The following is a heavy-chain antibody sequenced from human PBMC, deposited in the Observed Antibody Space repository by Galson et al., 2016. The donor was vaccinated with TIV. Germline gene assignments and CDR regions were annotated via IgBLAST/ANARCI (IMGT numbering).Heavy chain of an antibody. CDR3: AGDWWVTYTDLPFFEY. CDR1: GGSTDSSF. CDR2: LNTAGGT. D-gene: IGHD2-15*01. V-gene: IGHV4-4*07. J-gene: IGHJ4*02. Sequence: SETLSLTCSVSGGSTDSSFWSWLRQPAGKGLEWIGRLNTAGGTSYNPSLHSRVTMSVDTSQNQFSFSLRLTSVTAADTGVYFCAGDWWVTYTDLPFFEYWGQGIRVTVSS.